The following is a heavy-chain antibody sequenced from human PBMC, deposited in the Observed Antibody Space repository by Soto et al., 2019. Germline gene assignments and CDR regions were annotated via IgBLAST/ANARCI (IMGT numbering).Heavy chain of an antibody. CDR1: GFTLSAYS. CDR3: AREVAAAGNIFDY. CDR2: ISGSSSII. J-gene: IGHJ4*02. Sequence: VQLVESGGGLVQPGGSLRLSCVASGFTLSAYSMNWVRQAPGKGLEWISYISGSSSIIYYADSVKGRFTSSRDNVKNSLYLQMDSLSAEDTAVYYCAREVAAAGNIFDYWGQGTLVTVSS. V-gene: IGHV3-48*01. D-gene: IGHD6-13*01.